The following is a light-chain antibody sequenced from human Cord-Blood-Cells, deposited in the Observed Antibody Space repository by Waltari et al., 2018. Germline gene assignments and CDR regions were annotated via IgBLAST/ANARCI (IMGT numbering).Light chain of an antibody. CDR3: QQRSNWPPIT. V-gene: IGKV3-11*01. J-gene: IGKJ4*01. CDR1: QSVSSY. CDR2: DAS. Sequence: EIVLTQSPATLSLSPGERATISCRDSQSVSSYLAWYQQKPGQAPRLLIDDASNRDTGIPARCSGSGSGTYFTLTISSLEPEDFAVYYCQQRSNWPPITFGGGTKVEIK.